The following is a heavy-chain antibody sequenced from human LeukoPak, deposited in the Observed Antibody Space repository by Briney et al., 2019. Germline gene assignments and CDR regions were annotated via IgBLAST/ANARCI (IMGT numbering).Heavy chain of an antibody. D-gene: IGHD3-3*01. CDR3: TREKRPFCPFAH. CDR1: GGSIDITNY. J-gene: IGHJ4*02. V-gene: IGHV4-4*02. CDR2: ISHDGTT. Sequence: SETLSLTCGVSGGSIDITNYWSWVRQAPGKGLEWIGEISHDGTTNYNASLKSRVAMSLDRANNQFSLSLTSVTAADTAVYYCTREKRPFCPFAHWGQGVLVTVSS.